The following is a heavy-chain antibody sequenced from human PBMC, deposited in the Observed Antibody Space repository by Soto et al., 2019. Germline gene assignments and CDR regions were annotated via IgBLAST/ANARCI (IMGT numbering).Heavy chain of an antibody. J-gene: IGHJ4*02. Sequence: VQLLESGGGVAQPGGSLRLSCAASGFTFSTYDMNWVRQAPGKGPEWVSSISGTGYSTYYAESVKGRFTISRDNSKNTLYLQMGSLTAEDTAVYYWARPTGPQFFEDWGQGTLVTVSS. CDR2: ISGTGYST. V-gene: IGHV3-23*01. CDR1: GFTFSTYD. CDR3: ARPTGPQFFED.